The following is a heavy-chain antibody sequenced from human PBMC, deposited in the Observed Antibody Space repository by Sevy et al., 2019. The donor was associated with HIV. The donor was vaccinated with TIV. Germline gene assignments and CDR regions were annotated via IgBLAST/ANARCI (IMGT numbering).Heavy chain of an antibody. CDR1: GFTLSSHS. V-gene: IGHV3-48*02. J-gene: IGHJ3*02. Sequence: GGSLRLSCAVSGFTLSSHSMNWVRQAPVKGLEWLSHFSGDDENKYYADSVQGRFTISRDDANNSVHLQMNSLRDEDTAVYYYARGGNPGQAASDIWGQGTVVTVSS. CDR2: FSGDDENK. CDR3: ARGGNPGQAASDI.